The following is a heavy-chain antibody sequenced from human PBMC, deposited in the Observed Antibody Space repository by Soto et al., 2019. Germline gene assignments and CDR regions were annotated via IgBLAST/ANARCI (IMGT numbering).Heavy chain of an antibody. CDR2: ISSSGSTI. D-gene: IGHD3-9*01. J-gene: IGHJ5*02. V-gene: IGHV3-11*01. CDR1: GFTFSDYY. CDR3: ARTRPYYDILTGYSPVGWFDP. Sequence: QVQLVESGGGLVKPGGSLRLSCAASGFTFSDYYMSWIRQAPGKGLEWVSYISSSGSTIYYADSVKGRFTISRDNAKNALYLQMNSLRAEATAVYYCARTRPYYDILTGYSPVGWFDPWGQGTLVTVSS.